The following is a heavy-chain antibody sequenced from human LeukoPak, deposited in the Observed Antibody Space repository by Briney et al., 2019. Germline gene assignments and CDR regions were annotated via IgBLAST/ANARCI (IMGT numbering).Heavy chain of an antibody. D-gene: IGHD3-10*01. CDR3: ARALGFGEVQFDY. V-gene: IGHV4-30-2*01. J-gene: IGHJ4*02. CDR1: GGYISSGGHS. Sequence: SQTLSLTCAVSGGYISSGGHSGSWLRQPPGKRLVWIGYIYHSSSNYYNPTLKSPVTIAVDRSKIQFSLKLSSVTAADMAVYYCARALGFGEVQFDYWGQGTLVTVSS. CDR2: IYHSSSN.